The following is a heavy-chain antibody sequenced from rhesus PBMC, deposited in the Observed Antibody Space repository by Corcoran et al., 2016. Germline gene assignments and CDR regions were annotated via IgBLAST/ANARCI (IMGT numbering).Heavy chain of an antibody. Sequence: EVQLVESGGGLVQPGGSLRLSCADAGFIFSSSAMHWGRTGSGKGLGWVGRIGRISNNCETGYAASVKGRFTISRDDSKNTAYLQMNSLKTEDTAVYYCASRLYFDSWGQGVLVTVSS. CDR1: GFIFSSSA. J-gene: IGHJ4*01. CDR3: ASRLYFDS. V-gene: IGHV3-118*01. CDR2: IGRISNNCET. D-gene: IGHD6-19*01.